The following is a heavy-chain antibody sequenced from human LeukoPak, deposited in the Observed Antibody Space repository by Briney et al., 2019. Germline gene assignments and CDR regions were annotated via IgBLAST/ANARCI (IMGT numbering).Heavy chain of an antibody. Sequence: ASVKVSCKASGGTFSSYAISWVRQAPGQGLEWMGRIIPILGIANYAQKLQGRVTITADKSTSTAYMELSSLRSEDTAVYYCAREALGYCSSTSCYPFDYWGHGTMVTVSS. V-gene: IGHV1-69*04. CDR3: AREALGYCSSTSCYPFDY. CDR1: GGTFSSYA. J-gene: IGHJ4*03. D-gene: IGHD2-2*01. CDR2: IIPILGIA.